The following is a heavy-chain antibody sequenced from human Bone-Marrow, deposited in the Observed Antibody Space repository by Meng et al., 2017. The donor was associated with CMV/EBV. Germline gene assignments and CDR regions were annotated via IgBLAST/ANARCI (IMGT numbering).Heavy chain of an antibody. CDR3: AKDLGGYGWSGTSSNWFDP. J-gene: IGHJ5*02. CDR2: ISGSGGST. D-gene: IGHD3-3*01. Sequence: FSCYAMSWVRQGPGEGLEWVSAISGSGGSTYYADYVKGRFTISRDNSKNTLCLQMNSLRAEDTAVYYCAKDLGGYGWSGTSSNWFDPWGQGTLVTVSS. CDR1: FSCYA. V-gene: IGHV3-23*01.